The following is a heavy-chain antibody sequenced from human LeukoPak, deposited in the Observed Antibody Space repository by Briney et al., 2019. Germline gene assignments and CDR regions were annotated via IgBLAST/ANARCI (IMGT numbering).Heavy chain of an antibody. J-gene: IGHJ4*02. V-gene: IGHV3-23*01. CDR3: ARALWFGETFPAY. CDR2: ITGDGAYT. D-gene: IGHD3-10*01. Sequence: GGSLRLSCAASRFTFSDYSMTWVRQAPGKGLEWVSAITGDGAYTDYADSVKGRFTISRDNSNNMLYLQMNRLRAEDTAVYYCARALWFGETFPAYWGQGTLVTVSS. CDR1: RFTFSDYS.